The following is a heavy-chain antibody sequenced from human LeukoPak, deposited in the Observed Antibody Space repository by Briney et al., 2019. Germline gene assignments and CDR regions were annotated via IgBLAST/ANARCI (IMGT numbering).Heavy chain of an antibody. J-gene: IGHJ4*02. CDR2: INPSGGST. CDR3: ARDPRIAAAGTSQYFDY. D-gene: IGHD6-13*01. V-gene: IGHV1-46*01. Sequence: ASVTVSCKASGYTFTSYYMHWVRQAPGQGLEWMGLINPSGGSTSYAQKFQGRVTMTRDTSTSTVYMELSSLRSEDTAVYYCARDPRIAAAGTSQYFDYWGQGTLVTVSS. CDR1: GYTFTSYY.